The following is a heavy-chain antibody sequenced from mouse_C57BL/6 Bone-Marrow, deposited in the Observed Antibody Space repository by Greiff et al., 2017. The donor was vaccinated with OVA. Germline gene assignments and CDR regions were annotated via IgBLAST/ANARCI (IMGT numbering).Heavy chain of an antibody. CDR2: IYPGGGYT. V-gene: IGHV1-63*01. CDR3: ARDDGYSYFDV. D-gene: IGHD2-3*01. Sequence: QVQLQQSGAELVRPGTSVKMSCKASGYTFTHYWIGWAKQRPGHGLEWIGDIYPGGGYTNYNEKFKGKATLTADKSSSTAYMQFSSLTSEDSAIYYCARDDGYSYFDVWGTGTTVTVSS. J-gene: IGHJ1*03. CDR1: GYTFTHYW.